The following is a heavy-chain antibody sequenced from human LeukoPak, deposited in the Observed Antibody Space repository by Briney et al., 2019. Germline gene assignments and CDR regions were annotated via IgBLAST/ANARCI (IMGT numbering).Heavy chain of an antibody. CDR2: IRYDGSNK. D-gene: IGHD3-22*01. CDR3: AKVYYGADYYFDY. CDR1: GLTFSSYG. Sequence: PGGSLRLSCAASGLTFSSYGMHWVRQAPGKGLEWVAFIRYDGSNKYYADSVKGRFTISRDNSKNTLYLQMNSLRAEDTAVYYCAKVYYGADYYFDYWGQGTLVTVSS. J-gene: IGHJ4*02. V-gene: IGHV3-30*02.